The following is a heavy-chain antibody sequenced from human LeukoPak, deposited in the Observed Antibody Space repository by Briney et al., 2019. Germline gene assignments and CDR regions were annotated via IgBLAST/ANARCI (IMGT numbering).Heavy chain of an antibody. V-gene: IGHV3-48*04. CDR2: ISSSSSTI. CDR1: GFTFSSHS. Sequence: GSLRLSCAASGFTFSSHSMNWVRQAPGKGLEWVSYISSSSSTIYYADSVKGRFTISRDNAKNSLYLQMNSLRAEDTAVYYCAREPFLRWYREYYFDYWGQGTLVTVSS. D-gene: IGHD4-23*01. J-gene: IGHJ4*02. CDR3: AREPFLRWYREYYFDY.